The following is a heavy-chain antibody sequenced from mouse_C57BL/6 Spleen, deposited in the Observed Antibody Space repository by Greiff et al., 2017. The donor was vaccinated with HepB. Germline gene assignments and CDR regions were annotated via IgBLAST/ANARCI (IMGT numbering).Heavy chain of an antibody. J-gene: IGHJ2*01. V-gene: IGHV1-69*01. CDR2: IDPSDSYT. Sequence: VQLQQSGAELVMPGASVKLSCKASGYTFTSYWMHWVKQRPGQGLEWIGEIDPSDSYTNYNQKFKGKSTLTVDKSSSTAYMQLSSLTSEDSAVYYCARRGDYYGSSVDYWGQGTTLTVSS. D-gene: IGHD1-1*01. CDR3: ARRGDYYGSSVDY. CDR1: GYTFTSYW.